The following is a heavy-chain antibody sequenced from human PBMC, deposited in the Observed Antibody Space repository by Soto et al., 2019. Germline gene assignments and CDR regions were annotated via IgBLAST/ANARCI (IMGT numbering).Heavy chain of an antibody. CDR3: AKEYCSGGSCYWHDF. D-gene: IGHD2-15*01. CDR2: ISYDGSNK. J-gene: IGHJ1*01. CDR1: GFTFSSYG. Sequence: SLRLSCAATGFTFSSYGMHWVRQAPGKGLEWVAVISYDGSNKYYADSVKGRFTISRDNSKNTLYLQMNSLRAEDTAVYYCAKEYCSGGSCYWHDFRGQRTLVTVSS. V-gene: IGHV3-30*18.